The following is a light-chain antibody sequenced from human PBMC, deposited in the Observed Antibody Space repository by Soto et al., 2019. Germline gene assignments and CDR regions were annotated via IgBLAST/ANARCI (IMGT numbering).Light chain of an antibody. CDR1: PSVSSSY. CDR3: QHYGSSPM. V-gene: IGKV3-20*01. J-gene: IGKJ1*01. Sequence: EIVLTPSPCTLSLSRGERATLSCRSRPSVSSSYLAWYQQNSGQPPRLLISGASSRATGIPDRFSGSGSGTDFTLTISRLEPEDVAVYYCQHYGSSPMFGQGTKVDI. CDR2: GAS.